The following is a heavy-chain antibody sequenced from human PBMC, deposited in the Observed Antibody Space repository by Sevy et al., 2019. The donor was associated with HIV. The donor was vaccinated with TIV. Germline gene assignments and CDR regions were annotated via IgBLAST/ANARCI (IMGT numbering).Heavy chain of an antibody. CDR3: AGAYDSSGYYVRDDAFDI. J-gene: IGHJ3*02. D-gene: IGHD3-22*01. CDR1: GGSISSYY. Sequence: SETLSLTCTVSGGSISSYYWSWIRQPPGKGLEWIGYIYYSGGTNYNPSLKSRVTISVDTSKNQFSLKLSSVTAADTAVYYCAGAYDSSGYYVRDDAFDIWGQGTMVTVSS. V-gene: IGHV4-59*01. CDR2: IYYSGGT.